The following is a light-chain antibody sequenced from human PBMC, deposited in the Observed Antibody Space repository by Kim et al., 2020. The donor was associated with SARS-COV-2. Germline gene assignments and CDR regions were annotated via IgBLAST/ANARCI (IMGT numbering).Light chain of an antibody. Sequence: ASVGDKVTIPGRSSQDISNYLAWFQLKPGKAPKLLIYAASALQPRVPSRFSCSGSGTDFTLTVTSLQPEDVATYYCQKCDSAPWTFGQGTKVEIK. CDR3: QKCDSAPWT. CDR2: AAS. CDR1: QDISNY. V-gene: IGKV1-27*01. J-gene: IGKJ1*01.